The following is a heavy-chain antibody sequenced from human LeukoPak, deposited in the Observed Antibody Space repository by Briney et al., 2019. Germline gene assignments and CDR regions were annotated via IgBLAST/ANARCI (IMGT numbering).Heavy chain of an antibody. CDR2: IYTSGST. CDR3: ARLEAVAGTFYFDY. J-gene: IGHJ4*02. CDR1: GGSISSYY. V-gene: IGHV4-4*09. Sequence: SETLSLTCTVSGGSISSYYWSWIRQPPGKGLEWIGYIYTSGSTNYNPSLKSRVTISVDTSKNQFSLKLSSVTAADTAVYYCARLEAVAGTFYFDYWGQGTLVTVSS. D-gene: IGHD6-19*01.